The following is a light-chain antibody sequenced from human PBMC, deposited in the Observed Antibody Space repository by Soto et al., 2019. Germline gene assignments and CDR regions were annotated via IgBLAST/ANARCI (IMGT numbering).Light chain of an antibody. J-gene: IGLJ3*02. CDR1: SGSTASKY. Sequence: NFMLTQPHSVSESPGKTVTISCTRSSGSTASKYVQWYQQRPGSSPTTVIYEDNRRPSGVPDRFSGSIDSSSNAASLSISGLRTEDEADYYCQSYDSSNPVFGGGTKLTVL. CDR2: EDN. V-gene: IGLV6-57*01. CDR3: QSYDSSNPV.